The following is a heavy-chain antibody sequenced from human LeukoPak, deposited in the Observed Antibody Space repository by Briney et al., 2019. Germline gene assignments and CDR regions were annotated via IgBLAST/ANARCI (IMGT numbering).Heavy chain of an antibody. J-gene: IGHJ4*02. CDR1: GFSFSRYP. V-gene: IGHV3-64D*09. CDR3: VREESSSWSY. CDR2: LTSNGGST. Sequence: GGSLRLSCSASGFSFSRYPMHWVRQAPGKGLEYVSALTSNGGSTFYADSVKGRFTISRDSSKNTLYLQMSSLRPEDTAVYYCVREESSSWSYWGQGTLVTVSS. D-gene: IGHD6-13*01.